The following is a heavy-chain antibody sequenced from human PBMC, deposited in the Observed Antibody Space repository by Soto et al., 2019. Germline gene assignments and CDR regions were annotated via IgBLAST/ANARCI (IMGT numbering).Heavy chain of an antibody. CDR1: GFTFSSYD. V-gene: IGHV3-13*01. D-gene: IGHD3-22*01. CDR2: IGTAGDT. J-gene: IGHJ6*02. Sequence: PGGSLRLSCAASGFTFSSYDMHWVRQATGKGLEWVSAIGTAGDTYYPGSVKGRFTISRENAKNSLDLQMNSLRAGDTAVYYCARGGITHQRKSYYYDSSGTRGMDVWGQGTTVTVSS. CDR3: ARGGITHQRKSYYYDSSGTRGMDV.